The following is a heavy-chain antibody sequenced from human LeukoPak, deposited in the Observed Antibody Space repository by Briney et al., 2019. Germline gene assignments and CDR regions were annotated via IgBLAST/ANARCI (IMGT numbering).Heavy chain of an antibody. D-gene: IGHD1-26*01. J-gene: IGHJ4*02. CDR2: IYHSGTT. CDR1: GGSISSVGYY. CDR3: ARARAPSYHFDY. Sequence: PSQTLSLTCTFSGGSISSVGYYWSWSRQHPGKGLEWIGYIYHSGTTYYNPSLMSRISISIDTSKNQFSLKLSSVTAADTAVYYCARARAPSYHFDYWGQGALVTVSS. V-gene: IGHV4-31*03.